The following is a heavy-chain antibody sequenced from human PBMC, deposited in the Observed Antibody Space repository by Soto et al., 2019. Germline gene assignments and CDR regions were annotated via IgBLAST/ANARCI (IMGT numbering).Heavy chain of an antibody. D-gene: IGHD4-4*01. CDR1: GGSISSGGYS. CDR2: IYQSGST. V-gene: IGHV4-30-2*01. CDR3: ATQSYSNSGAYYYYAMDV. Sequence: PSETLSLTCAVSGGSISSGGYSRSWIRQPPGKGLEWIGYIYQSGSTYYNPSLKSRVTISVDRSRNQFSLKLSSVTAADTAVYFCATQSYSNSGAYYYYAMDVWGQGTTVTVSS. J-gene: IGHJ6*02.